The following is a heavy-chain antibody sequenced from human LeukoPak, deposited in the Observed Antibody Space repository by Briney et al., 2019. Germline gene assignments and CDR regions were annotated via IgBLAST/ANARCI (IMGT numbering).Heavy chain of an antibody. Sequence: SETLSLTCAVYGGSFSGYYWSWIRQPTGKGLEWIGEINHSGSTNYNPSLKSRVTISVDTSKNQFSLKLSSVTAADTAVYYCARGIADSNWFDPWGQGTLVTVSS. CDR2: INHSGST. CDR1: GGSFSGYY. V-gene: IGHV4-34*01. J-gene: IGHJ5*02. CDR3: ARGIADSNWFDP. D-gene: IGHD6-13*01.